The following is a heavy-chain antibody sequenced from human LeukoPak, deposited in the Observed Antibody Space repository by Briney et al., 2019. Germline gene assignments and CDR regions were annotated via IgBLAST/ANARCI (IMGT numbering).Heavy chain of an antibody. D-gene: IGHD6-19*01. Sequence: SVKVSCTASGGTFSSYAISCVRQAPGQGLGWMGGIIPIFGTANYAQEFQGRVTITADESTSTAYMELSSLRSEDTAVYYCAREDSSGPPNWGQGTLVTVSS. J-gene: IGHJ4*02. CDR1: GGTFSSYA. V-gene: IGHV1-69*13. CDR2: IIPIFGTA. CDR3: AREDSSGPPN.